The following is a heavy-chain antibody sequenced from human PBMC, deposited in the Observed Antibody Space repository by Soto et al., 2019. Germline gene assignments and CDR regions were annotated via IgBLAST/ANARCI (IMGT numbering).Heavy chain of an antibody. CDR1: GYSFTSYW. Sequence: GESLKISCKGSGYSFTSYWISWVRQMPGKGLEWMGRIDPSDSYTNYSPSFQGHVTISADKSISTAYLQWSSLKASDTAMYYCARQLELQYYYYGMDVWGQGTTVTAP. CDR3: ARQLELQYYYYGMDV. V-gene: IGHV5-10-1*01. CDR2: IDPSDSYT. D-gene: IGHD1-7*01. J-gene: IGHJ6*02.